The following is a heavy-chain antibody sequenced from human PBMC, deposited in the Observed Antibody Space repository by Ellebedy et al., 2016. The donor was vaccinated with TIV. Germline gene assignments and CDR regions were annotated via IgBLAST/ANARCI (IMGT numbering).Heavy chain of an antibody. CDR2: INPNSGGT. J-gene: IGHJ4*02. D-gene: IGHD2/OR15-2a*01. Sequence: ASVKVSCKASGYTFTGYYMYWVRQAPGQGLEWMGWINPNSGGTNYAQKFQGRVTMTRDTSIDTAYMELSSLTSEDTAVYFCTRGARTFLWSDYWGQGTLVTVSS. V-gene: IGHV1-2*02. CDR3: TRGARTFLWSDY. CDR1: GYTFTGYY.